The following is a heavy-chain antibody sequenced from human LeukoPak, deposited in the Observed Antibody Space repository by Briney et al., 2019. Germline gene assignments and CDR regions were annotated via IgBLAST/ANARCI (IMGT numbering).Heavy chain of an antibody. V-gene: IGHV4-30-2*01. J-gene: IGHJ4*02. CDR2: IYHSGST. Sequence: SQTLSLTCAVSGGSISSGGYSWSWIRQPPGKGLEWIGYIYHSGSTYYNPSLKSRVTISVDRSKNQFSLKLSSVTAADTAVYYCARAKTPYYYDSSGYNFDYWGQGTLVTVSS. CDR3: ARAKTPYYYDSSGYNFDY. CDR1: GGSISSGGYS. D-gene: IGHD3-22*01.